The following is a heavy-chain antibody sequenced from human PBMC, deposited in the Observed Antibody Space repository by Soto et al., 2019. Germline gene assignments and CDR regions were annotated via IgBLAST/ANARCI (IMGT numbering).Heavy chain of an antibody. CDR3: TTVAMDTAMVTFDY. Sequence: GGSLRLSCAASGFTFSNAWMSWVRQAPGKGLEWVGRIKSKTDGGTTDYAAPVKGRFTISRDDSKNTLYLQMNSLKTEDTAVYYCTTVAMDTAMVTFDYWGQGTLVTVSS. J-gene: IGHJ4*02. V-gene: IGHV3-15*01. D-gene: IGHD5-18*01. CDR1: GFTFSNAW. CDR2: IKSKTDGGTT.